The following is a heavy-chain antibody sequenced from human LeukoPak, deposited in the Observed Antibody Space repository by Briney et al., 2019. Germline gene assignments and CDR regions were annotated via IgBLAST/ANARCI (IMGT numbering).Heavy chain of an antibody. V-gene: IGHV3-49*04. D-gene: IGHD2/OR15-2a*01. CDR1: GFTFGDSA. CDR3: TRVRSENDFDY. CDR2: VRSKTYGGTR. Sequence: GRSLRLSCSTSGFTFGDSAISWVRQAPGKGLEWVGFVRSKTYGGTREYAASVKGRFTISRDDSESIADLQMNSLKTEDTAVYYCTRVRSENDFDYWGQGTQVSVSS. J-gene: IGHJ4*03.